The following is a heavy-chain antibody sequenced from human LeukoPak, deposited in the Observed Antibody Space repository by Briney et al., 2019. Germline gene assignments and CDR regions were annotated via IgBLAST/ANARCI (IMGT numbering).Heavy chain of an antibody. D-gene: IGHD3-22*01. Sequence: GGSLRLSCAASGFTFSSYTMHWVRQAPGKGLEYVSAISSNGGSTYYANSVKGRFTISRDNSKDTLYLQMGSLRAEDMAVYYCARWRHSSGYYYDDWGQGTLVTVSS. V-gene: IGHV3-64*01. J-gene: IGHJ4*02. CDR1: GFTFSSYT. CDR3: ARWRHSSGYYYDD. CDR2: ISSNGGST.